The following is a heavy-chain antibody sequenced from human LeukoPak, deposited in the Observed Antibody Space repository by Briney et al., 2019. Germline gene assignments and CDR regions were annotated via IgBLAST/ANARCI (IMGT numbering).Heavy chain of an antibody. CDR1: GYTFTSYG. CDR3: ARVHHSPSYYYYGMDV. CDR2: ISAYNGNT. V-gene: IGHV1-18*01. Sequence: GASVKDSCKASGYTFTSYGIIWVRQAPGQGLEWMGWISAYNGNTNYAQKLQGRVTMTTDTSTSTAYMELRSLRSDDTAVYYCARVHHSPSYYYYGMDVWGQGTTVTVSS. D-gene: IGHD2-21*01. J-gene: IGHJ6*02.